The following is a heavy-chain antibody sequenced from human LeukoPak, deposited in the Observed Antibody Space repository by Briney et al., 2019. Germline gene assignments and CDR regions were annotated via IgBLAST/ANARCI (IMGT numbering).Heavy chain of an antibody. Sequence: SETLSLTCAVSGGSISSGDYYWSWIRQPPGKGLEWIGYIYYSGSTYYNPSLKSRVTISVDTSKNQFSLKLSSVTAADTAIYYCARSQWLVEDAFNIWGQGTMVTVSS. D-gene: IGHD6-19*01. CDR2: IYYSGST. V-gene: IGHV4-30-4*01. CDR1: GGSISSGDYY. CDR3: ARSQWLVEDAFNI. J-gene: IGHJ3*02.